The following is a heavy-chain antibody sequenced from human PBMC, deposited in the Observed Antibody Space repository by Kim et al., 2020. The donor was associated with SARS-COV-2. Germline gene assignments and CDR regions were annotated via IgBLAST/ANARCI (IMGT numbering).Heavy chain of an antibody. J-gene: IGHJ4*02. CDR1: GYTFTSYD. CDR3: ARGPSLWFGEEGYFDY. Sequence: ASVKVSCKASGYTFTSYDINWVRQATGQGLEWMGWMNPNSGNTGYAQKFQGRVTMTRNTSISTAYMELSSLRSEDTAVYYCARGPSLWFGEEGYFDYWGQGTLVTVSS. CDR2: MNPNSGNT. V-gene: IGHV1-8*01. D-gene: IGHD3-10*01.